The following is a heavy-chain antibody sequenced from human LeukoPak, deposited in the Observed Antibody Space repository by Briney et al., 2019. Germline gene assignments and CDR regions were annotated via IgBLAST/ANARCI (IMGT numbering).Heavy chain of an antibody. V-gene: IGHV3-33*01. J-gene: IGHJ6*02. CDR2: MWYDGGNK. CDR1: GFTFNNYG. Sequence: GGSLRLSCAASGFTFNNYGMHWVRQAPGKGLEWVAIMWYDGGNKHYADSVKGRFTISRDNSKNTPYLQMNSLRAEDTAVYYCARGTGAYFYRMDVWGQGTTVTVSS. D-gene: IGHD7-27*01. CDR3: ARGTGAYFYRMDV.